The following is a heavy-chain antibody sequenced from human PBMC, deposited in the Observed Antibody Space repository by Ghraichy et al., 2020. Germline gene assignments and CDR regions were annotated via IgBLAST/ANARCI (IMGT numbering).Heavy chain of an antibody. CDR2: IFSGGRT. V-gene: IGHV4-39*07. J-gene: IGHJ4*02. CDR3: ARLVDAMMYFDGYYFDF. CDR1: GASISSRTYY. Sequence: SETLSLTCTVSGASISSRTYYWGWVRQPPGNGLEWIGTIFSGGRTDYNPSLRSRVAISVDMSNHRPSLRLSSVTAADTAIYFCARLVDAMMYFDGYYFDFWGQGTLVTVSS. D-gene: IGHD2-8*01.